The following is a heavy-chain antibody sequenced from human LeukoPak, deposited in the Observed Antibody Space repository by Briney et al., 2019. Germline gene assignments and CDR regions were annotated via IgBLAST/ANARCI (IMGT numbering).Heavy chain of an antibody. CDR3: AKGSRDSRPYYFDF. V-gene: IGHV3-23*01. J-gene: IGHJ4*02. CDR2: ITAGGGDT. Sequence: PGVSLRLSCAASGFTFNRYAKSWVRQAPGKVLEWVSAITAGGGDTYHADSVEGRFTISRDNSKNTLYLQMDSLRAEDTAVYYCAKGSRDSRPYYFDFWGQGTLVTVSS. CDR1: GFTFNRYA. D-gene: IGHD3-10*01.